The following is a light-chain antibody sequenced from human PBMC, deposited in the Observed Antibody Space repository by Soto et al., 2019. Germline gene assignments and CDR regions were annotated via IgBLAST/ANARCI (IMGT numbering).Light chain of an antibody. CDR1: QSVNSN. Sequence: EIVMTQSPATLSVSPGEGATLSCRASQSVNSNLAWYQQKPGQAPRLLIYDAFTSATGIPARFSGSGSGTEFTLTISSLQSEDSAVYYCQQYSNWSPLTFGGGTKVEI. CDR2: DAF. J-gene: IGKJ4*01. V-gene: IGKV3-15*01. CDR3: QQYSNWSPLT.